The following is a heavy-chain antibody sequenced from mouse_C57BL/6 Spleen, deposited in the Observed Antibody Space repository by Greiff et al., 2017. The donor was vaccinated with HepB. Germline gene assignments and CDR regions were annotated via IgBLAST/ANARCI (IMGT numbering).Heavy chain of an antibody. CDR2: ISSGSSTI. CDR3: ARPREDYAMDY. CDR1: GFTFSDYG. J-gene: IGHJ4*01. V-gene: IGHV5-17*01. Sequence: EVNVVESGGGLVKPGGSLKLSCAASGFTFSDYGMHWVRQAPEKGLEWVAYISSGSSTIYYADTVKGRFTISRDNAKNTLFLQMTSLRSEDTAMYYCARPREDYAMDYWGQGTSVTVSS.